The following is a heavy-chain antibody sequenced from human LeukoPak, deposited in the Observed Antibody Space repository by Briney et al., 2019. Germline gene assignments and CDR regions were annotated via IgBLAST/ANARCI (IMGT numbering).Heavy chain of an antibody. D-gene: IGHD3-10*01. V-gene: IGHV4-59*01. J-gene: IGHJ4*02. CDR1: GGSISGYY. CDR3: AREGLATMVRGVIPY. CDR2: IYYRGST. Sequence: SETLSLTCTVSGGSISGYYWSWIRQPPGKGLEWIGYIYYRGSTNYNPSLKSRVTISVDTSKNQFSLKLSSVTAADTAVYYCAREGLATMVRGVIPYWGQGTLVTVSS.